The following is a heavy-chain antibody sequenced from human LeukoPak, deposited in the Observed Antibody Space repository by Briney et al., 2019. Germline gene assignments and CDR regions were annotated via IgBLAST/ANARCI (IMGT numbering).Heavy chain of an antibody. D-gene: IGHD3-10*01. CDR2: IYYSGST. CDR1: GGSISSYY. Sequence: PSETLSLTCTVSGGSISSYYWSWIRQPPGKGLEWIGYIYYSGSTNYNLSLKSRVTISVDTSKNQFSLKLSSVTAADTAVYYCARGHMVRGVMTYDYWGQGTLVTVSS. J-gene: IGHJ4*02. V-gene: IGHV4-59*01. CDR3: ARGHMVRGVMTYDY.